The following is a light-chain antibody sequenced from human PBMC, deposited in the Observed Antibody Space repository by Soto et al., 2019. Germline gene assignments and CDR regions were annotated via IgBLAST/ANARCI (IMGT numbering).Light chain of an antibody. CDR1: QSVSSY. Sequence: EIVLTQSPATLSLSPGERATLSCRASQSVSSYLAWYQQKPGQAPRLLIYDASNRATGIPARFSGSGSGTDFTLTISSLEPEDFATYYCQHYNSYSEAFGQGTQVELK. CDR2: DAS. CDR3: QHYNSYSEA. J-gene: IGKJ1*01. V-gene: IGKV3-11*01.